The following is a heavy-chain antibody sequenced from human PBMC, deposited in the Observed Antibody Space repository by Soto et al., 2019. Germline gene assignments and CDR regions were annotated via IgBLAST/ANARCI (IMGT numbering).Heavy chain of an antibody. D-gene: IGHD3-10*01. CDR2: INPIVSMS. Sequence: QVQLVQSGTEVKKPGSSVKVSCKASGDTFSFYTINWVRQAPGLGLEWVGRINPIVSMSNYAQKFQGRVSMTAHKSTSTAYMELRSLRSDDTAMYFCAASYGSGYRAYHYWGQGALVIVSS. V-gene: IGHV1-69*02. CDR1: GDTFSFYT. J-gene: IGHJ4*02. CDR3: AASYGSGYRAYHY.